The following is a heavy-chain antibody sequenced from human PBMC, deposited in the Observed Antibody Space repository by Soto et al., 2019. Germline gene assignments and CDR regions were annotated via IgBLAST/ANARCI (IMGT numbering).Heavy chain of an antibody. J-gene: IGHJ6*02. D-gene: IGHD2-21*02. CDR1: GGSISSGGYY. V-gene: IGHV4-31*03. CDR3: ARERRYCGGDCAAYYGMDV. Sequence: PSETLSLTCIVSGGSISSGGYYWSWIRQHPGKGLEWIGYIYYSGSTYYNPSLKSRVTISVDTSKNQFSLKLSSVTAADTAVYYCARERRYCGGDCAAYYGMDVWGQGTTVTVSS. CDR2: IYYSGST.